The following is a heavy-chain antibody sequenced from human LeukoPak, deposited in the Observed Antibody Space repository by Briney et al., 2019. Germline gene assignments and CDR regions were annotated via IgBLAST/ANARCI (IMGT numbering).Heavy chain of an antibody. CDR3: AKGRYGDYAAMDY. CDR2: ISGSGGST. J-gene: IGHJ4*02. D-gene: IGHD4-17*01. Sequence: GGSLRLSCAASGFTFSSYAMSWVRQAPGKGLEWVSAISGSGGSTYYADSVKGRFTISRDNSKNTLYLQMNSLRAQDTAVYYCAKGRYGDYAAMDYWGQGTLVTVSS. V-gene: IGHV3-23*01. CDR1: GFTFSSYA.